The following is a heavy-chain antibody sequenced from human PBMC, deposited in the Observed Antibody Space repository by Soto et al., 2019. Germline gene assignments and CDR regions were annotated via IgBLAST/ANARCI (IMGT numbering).Heavy chain of an antibody. J-gene: IGHJ4*02. D-gene: IGHD3-16*02. V-gene: IGHV1-18*01. CDR2: ISAYNGNT. Sequence: WPQQAPGQGLEWMGWISAYNGNTNYAQNLQGRVTMTTDTSTSTAYMELRSLRSDDTVVYYCARDKGLLSSLFDYWGQRTLVLVFS. CDR3: ARDKGLLSSLFDY.